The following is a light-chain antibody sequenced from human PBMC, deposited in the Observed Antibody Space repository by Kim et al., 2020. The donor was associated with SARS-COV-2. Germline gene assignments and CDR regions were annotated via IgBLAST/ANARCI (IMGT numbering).Light chain of an antibody. CDR1: NIGSKS. V-gene: IGLV3-21*01. Sequence: SYELTQPPSVSVAPGKTARISCGGNNIGSKSVHWYQQKPGQAPVVVIYYDSNRPSGIPERFSGSNSGNTATLTISRVEAGDEADYYCQAWDSSSDHLVFG. CDR2: YDS. J-gene: IGLJ3*02. CDR3: QAWDSSSDHLV.